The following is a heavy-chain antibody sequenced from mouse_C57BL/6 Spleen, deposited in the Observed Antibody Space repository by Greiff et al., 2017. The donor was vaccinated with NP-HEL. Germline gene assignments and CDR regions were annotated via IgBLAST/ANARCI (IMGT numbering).Heavy chain of an antibody. CDR2: IDPSDSYT. CDR1: GYTFPSYW. Sequence: QVQLQQPGAELVRPGTSVKLSCKASGYTFPSYWMHWVKQRPGQGLAWIGVIDPSDSYTNYNQKFKGKATLTVDTSSSTAYMQLSSLTSEDSAVYYCAETAQANAWFAYWGQGTLVTVSA. J-gene: IGHJ3*01. CDR3: AETAQANAWFAY. V-gene: IGHV1-59*01. D-gene: IGHD3-2*02.